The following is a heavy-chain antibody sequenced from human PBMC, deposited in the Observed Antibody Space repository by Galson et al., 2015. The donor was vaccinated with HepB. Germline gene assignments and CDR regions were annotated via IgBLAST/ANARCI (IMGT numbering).Heavy chain of an antibody. Sequence: SLRLSCAASGFTLSGSAIHWVRQAPGKGPEWVGRIRSKADKYATGYVESLRGRFTISRDDSKNTAYLQMNSLKTEDTAVYYCTRLGDFSGYSSRWGQGVLVTVSS. D-gene: IGHD6-13*01. CDR3: TRLGDFSGYSSR. CDR1: GFTLSGSA. V-gene: IGHV3-73*01. CDR2: IRSKADKYAT. J-gene: IGHJ4*02.